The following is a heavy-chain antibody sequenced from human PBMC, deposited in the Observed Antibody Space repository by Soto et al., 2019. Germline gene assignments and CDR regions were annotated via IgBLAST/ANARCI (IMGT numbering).Heavy chain of an antibody. CDR2: IYSSGST. J-gene: IGHJ5*01. CDR3: INSWGLSRADS. CDR1: GGSISGNY. V-gene: IGHV4-4*07. D-gene: IGHD3-16*01. Sequence: SETLSLTCIVSGGSISGNYWSWIRQPAGKGLEWIGRIYSSGSTSYNPSLKSRLAISVDMSKNQVSLSLTSVTAADTARYYCINSWGLSRADSWGRGILVTVSS.